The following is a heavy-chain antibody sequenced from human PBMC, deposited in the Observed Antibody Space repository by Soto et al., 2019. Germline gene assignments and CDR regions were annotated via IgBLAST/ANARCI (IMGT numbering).Heavy chain of an antibody. J-gene: IGHJ5*02. Sequence: EVQLVESGGGLVQPGGSLRLSCTASGFTFSDSWMTWVRQAPGKGLEWVARIKPDESEKKYADSMKGRFSISRDNAKNSMYLQMDSRSGEDTAVYYCVISVSNYASWGQGTLVTVSS. CDR3: VISVSNYAS. CDR2: IKPDESEK. CDR1: GFTFSDSW. V-gene: IGHV3-7*01. D-gene: IGHD4-4*01.